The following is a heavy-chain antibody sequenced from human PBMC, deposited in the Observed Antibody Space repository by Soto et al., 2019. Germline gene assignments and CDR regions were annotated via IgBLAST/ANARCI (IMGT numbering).Heavy chain of an antibody. Sequence: EVQLVESGGGLVKPGGSLRLSCAASGFTFSSYSMNWVRQAPGKGLEWVSSISSSSSYIYYADSVKGRFTISRDNAKNSLYQQMNSLRAEDTAVYYCARDNGGDIVVVGYGMDVWGQGTTVTVSS. J-gene: IGHJ6*02. CDR1: GFTFSSYS. CDR3: ARDNGGDIVVVGYGMDV. V-gene: IGHV3-21*01. D-gene: IGHD2-2*01. CDR2: ISSSSSYI.